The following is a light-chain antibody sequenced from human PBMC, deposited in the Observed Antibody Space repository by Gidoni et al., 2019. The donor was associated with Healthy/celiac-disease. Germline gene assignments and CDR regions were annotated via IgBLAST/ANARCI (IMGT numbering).Light chain of an antibody. CDR3: QQRSNWPLT. V-gene: IGKV3-11*01. J-gene: IGKJ5*01. CDR2: DAS. CDR1: QSVSSD. Sequence: EIVLTQSPATLSLSPGERATLSCRASQSVSSDLAWYQQKPGQAPRLLIYDASTRATGIPARFRGSGSGTDFTLTISSLEPEDFAVYYCQQRSNWPLTFGQXTRLEIK.